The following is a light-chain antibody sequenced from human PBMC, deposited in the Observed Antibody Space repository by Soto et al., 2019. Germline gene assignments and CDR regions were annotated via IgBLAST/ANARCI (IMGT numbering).Light chain of an antibody. Sequence: EIVLTQSPGTLSLSPGEGATLSCRASQSLSSYLAWYQQKPGQAPRLLIYDASNRATGIPARFSGSGSGTDFALTISSLEPEDFAVYYCQQRSNWPITFGQGTRLEI. CDR2: DAS. J-gene: IGKJ5*01. V-gene: IGKV3-11*01. CDR1: QSLSSY. CDR3: QQRSNWPIT.